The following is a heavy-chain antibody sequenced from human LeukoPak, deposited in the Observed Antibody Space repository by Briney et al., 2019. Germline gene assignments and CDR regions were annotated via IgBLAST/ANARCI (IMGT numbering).Heavy chain of an antibody. J-gene: IGHJ4*02. Sequence: KNGEFLKISWTGSGYSFTCYWHAWVRQMPGKGQELGGSIYPGDCDNRYSPSFRGQVTISGDKSISNAYLKWSSLKASDTALYYGARGKQLLGELDYWGQGTLVTVSS. D-gene: IGHD6-13*01. CDR1: GYSFTCYW. V-gene: IGHV5-51*01. CDR2: IYPGDCDN. CDR3: ARGKQLLGELDY.